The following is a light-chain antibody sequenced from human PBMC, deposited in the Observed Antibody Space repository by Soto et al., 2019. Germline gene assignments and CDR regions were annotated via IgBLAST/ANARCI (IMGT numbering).Light chain of an antibody. CDR3: QQYTNTNNPWM. CDR1: QGFTNY. CDR2: AAS. Sequence: DFQMTQSPSSLSASVGDTVTLTCRASQGFTNYLAWYQQKPGKAPKLLIYAASTLQSGVPSRFSGSGSGTEFTLIISGLQPEDSATYYCQQYTNTNNPWMFGQGTKVDIK. J-gene: IGKJ1*01. V-gene: IGKV1-16*01.